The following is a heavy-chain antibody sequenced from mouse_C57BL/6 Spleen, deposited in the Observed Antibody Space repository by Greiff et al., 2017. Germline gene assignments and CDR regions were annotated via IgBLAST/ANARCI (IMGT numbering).Heavy chain of an antibody. D-gene: IGHD1-1*01. CDR2: IHPGSGGT. CDR3: ARSSVTVVERDFDY. CDR1: GYAFTNYL. Sequence: VQRVESGAELVRPGDSVKVSCKASGYAFTNYLIEWVKKRPGQGLEWIGVIHPGSGGTKYNEKFKGKATLTAAKSSSTAYMQLRSLTSEDSAVYFCARSSVTVVERDFDYWCQGTTLTVSS. V-gene: IGHV1-54*01. J-gene: IGHJ2*01.